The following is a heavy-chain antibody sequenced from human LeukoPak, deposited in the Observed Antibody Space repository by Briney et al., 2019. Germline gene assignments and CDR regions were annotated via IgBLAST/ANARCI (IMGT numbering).Heavy chain of an antibody. CDR1: GGSISSYY. CDR3: ARGIEESYSRSWYEY. D-gene: IGHD6-13*01. V-gene: IGHV4-59*01. J-gene: IGHJ4*02. CDR2: IYYSGST. Sequence: PSETLSLTCTVSGGSISSYYWSWIRQPRGKGLEWIGYIYYSGSTNYNPSLKSRVTISVDTSKNQFSLKLSSVTAADTAVYYCARGIEESYSRSWYEYWGQGTLVTVSS.